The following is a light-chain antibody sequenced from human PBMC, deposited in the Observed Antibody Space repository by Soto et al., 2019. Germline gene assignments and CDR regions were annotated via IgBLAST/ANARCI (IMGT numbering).Light chain of an antibody. CDR2: DAS. Sequence: EIVLTQSPATLSLSPGERATLSCRASQSVSSYLAWYQQKPGQAPRLLIYDASNRATLIPARFSGSWSGTDFTLTISSLAPEDFEVYYCQQRSNWPVTFGQGTKLEIK. CDR1: QSVSSY. CDR3: QQRSNWPVT. V-gene: IGKV3-11*01. J-gene: IGKJ2*01.